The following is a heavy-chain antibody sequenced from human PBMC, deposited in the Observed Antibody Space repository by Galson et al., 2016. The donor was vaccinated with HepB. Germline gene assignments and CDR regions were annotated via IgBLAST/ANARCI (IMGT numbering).Heavy chain of an antibody. V-gene: IGHV3-49*04. CDR1: GFTFDDYP. Sequence: SLRLSCAASGFTFDDYPMSWVRQAPGQGLEWVGFTRSKAYGGTAEYAASVKGRFTISRDDSKSTAYLQMNSLKTEDTAVYYCTRDSPLSDWILSNAFDIWGQGTMVTVSS. CDR3: TRDSPLSDWILSNAFDI. J-gene: IGHJ3*02. CDR2: TRSKAYGGTA. D-gene: IGHD3-9*01.